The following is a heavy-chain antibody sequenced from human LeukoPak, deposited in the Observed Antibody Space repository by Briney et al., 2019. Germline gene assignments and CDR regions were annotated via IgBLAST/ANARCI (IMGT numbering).Heavy chain of an antibody. CDR2: INPNSGGT. D-gene: IGHD3-16*01. J-gene: IGHJ4*02. Sequence: ASVKVSCKASGYTFTGYYMHWVRQAPGQGLEWMGWINPNSGGTNYAQKFQGRVTMTRDTSISTAYMELSRLRSDDTAVYYCARGGDYVWGSYCPRPFDYWGQGTLVTVSS. V-gene: IGHV1-2*02. CDR1: GYTFTGYY. CDR3: ARGGDYVWGSYCPRPFDY.